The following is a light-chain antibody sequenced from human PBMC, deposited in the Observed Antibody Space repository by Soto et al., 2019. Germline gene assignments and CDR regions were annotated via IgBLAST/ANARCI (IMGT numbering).Light chain of an antibody. V-gene: IGKV1-13*02. J-gene: IGKJ4*01. CDR2: DAS. CDR1: QDIGSA. Sequence: IQLTQSPSSLSASVGDRVTITCRAGQDIGSALDWYQQRPGKAPKLLLYDASNLEAGVPSRFSGSGAGTDFTLTITSLRPEDFATYYCHQFNGFPLTFGGGTKVQIK. CDR3: HQFNGFPLT.